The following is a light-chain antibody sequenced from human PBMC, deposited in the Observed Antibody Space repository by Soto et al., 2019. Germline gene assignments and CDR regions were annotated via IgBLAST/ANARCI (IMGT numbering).Light chain of an antibody. CDR1: QSITNS. CDR3: QHYGGMWT. Sequence: GDRLSITFRASQSITNSLAWYQLKPGKAPKVLIYDALNLESGVPSRFSGSGYGTEFTLTIRSLQPDDFATYCCQHYGGMWTFGQGTKV. J-gene: IGKJ1*01. CDR2: DAL. V-gene: IGKV1-5*01.